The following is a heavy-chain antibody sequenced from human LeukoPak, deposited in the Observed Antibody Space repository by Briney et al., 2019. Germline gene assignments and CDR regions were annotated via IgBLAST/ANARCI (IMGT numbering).Heavy chain of an antibody. V-gene: IGHV3-9*01. D-gene: IGHD3-10*01. CDR2: ISWNSGSI. CDR1: GFTLDDYA. J-gene: IGHJ6*02. CDR3: AKDRSSVVRGVIIYGMDV. Sequence: PGRSLRLSCAASGFTLDDYAMHWVRQAPGKGLEWVSGISWNSGSIGYADSVKGRFTISRDNAKNSLYLQMNSLRVEDTALYYCAKDRSSVVRGVIIYGMDVWGQGTTVTVSS.